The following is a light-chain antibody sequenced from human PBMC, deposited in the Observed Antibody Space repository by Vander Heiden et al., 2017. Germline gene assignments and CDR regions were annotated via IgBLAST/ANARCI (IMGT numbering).Light chain of an antibody. CDR3: QQYNNWPPRVT. CDR1: QSVSSN. CDR2: GAS. V-gene: IGKV3-15*01. J-gene: IGKJ4*01. Sequence: EIVMTQSPATLSVSPGERATLSCRASQSVSSNLAWYQQKPGQAPRLLIYGASTRATGISARFSGSGSGTEFTLTISSLQSEDFAVYYCQQYNNWPPRVTFGGGTKVEIK.